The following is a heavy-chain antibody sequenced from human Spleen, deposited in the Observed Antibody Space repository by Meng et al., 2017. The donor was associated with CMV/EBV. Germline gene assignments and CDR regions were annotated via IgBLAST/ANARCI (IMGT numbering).Heavy chain of an antibody. Sequence: GGSLRLSCAASGFTFSRYDMHWVRQTTGKGLEWVSAIGTAGDTYYPGSVKGRFTISRENAKNSLYLQMNSLRAEDTALYYCARAHRSTSCCSGDYWGQGTLVTVSS. CDR3: ARAHRSTSCCSGDY. CDR1: GFTFSRYD. D-gene: IGHD2-2*01. V-gene: IGHV3-13*01. J-gene: IGHJ4*02. CDR2: IGTAGDT.